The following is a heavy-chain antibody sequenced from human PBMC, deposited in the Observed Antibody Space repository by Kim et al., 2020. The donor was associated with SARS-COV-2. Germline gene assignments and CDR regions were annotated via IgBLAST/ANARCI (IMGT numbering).Heavy chain of an antibody. Sequence: GESLKISCKASGYSFSTYWIGWVRQVPGKGLEWMGVIYPGDSDTVYSPSFQGQVTILADKSTNTAYLQWSSLKVSDSAIYYCAKWTGGGESGYYGMDVWGQGTTVTVSS. V-gene: IGHV5-51*01. D-gene: IGHD2-21*01. CDR2: IYPGDSDT. CDR1: GYSFSTYW. J-gene: IGHJ6*02. CDR3: AKWTGGGESGYYGMDV.